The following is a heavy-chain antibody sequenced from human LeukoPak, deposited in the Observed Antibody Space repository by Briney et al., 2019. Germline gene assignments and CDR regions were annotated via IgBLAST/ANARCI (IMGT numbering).Heavy chain of an antibody. Sequence: GGSLRLSCAASGFTFSSYGMHWVRQAPGKGLEWVAVISYDGSNKYYADSVKGRFTISRDNSKNTLYLQMNSLRAEDTAVYYCARECLGEFCYWGQGTLVTVSS. J-gene: IGHJ4*02. CDR2: ISYDGSNK. D-gene: IGHD3-16*01. V-gene: IGHV3-30*03. CDR1: GFTFSSYG. CDR3: ARECLGEFCY.